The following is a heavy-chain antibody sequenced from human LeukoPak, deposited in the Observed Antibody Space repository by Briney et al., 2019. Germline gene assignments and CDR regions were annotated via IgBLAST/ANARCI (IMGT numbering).Heavy chain of an antibody. CDR2: MNPNTGNT. J-gene: IGHJ5*02. V-gene: IGHV1-8*03. CDR3: ARKFSLNNGWGYNWFDL. D-gene: IGHD6-19*01. CDR1: GYTFTTYD. Sequence: ASVKVSCKASGYTFTTYDINWVRKATGQGLEWMGWMNPNTGNTGYAQKFLGRVTITRNTSISTAYMELSSLRSEDTAVYYCARKFSLNNGWGYNWFDLWGQGSLVTVSS.